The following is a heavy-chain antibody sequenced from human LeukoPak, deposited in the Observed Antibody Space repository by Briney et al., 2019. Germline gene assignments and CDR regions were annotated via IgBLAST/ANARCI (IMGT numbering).Heavy chain of an antibody. CDR2: ICYDGSNK. D-gene: IGHD5-24*01. J-gene: IGHJ3*02. Sequence: PGGSLRLSCAASGFTFSSYAMHWVRQAPGKGLEWVAVICYDGSNKYYADSVKGRFTISRDNSKNTLYLQMNSLRAEDTAVYYCARVDADFRDGYNLGSYFDIWGQGTMVTVCS. CDR3: ARVDADFRDGYNLGSYFDI. CDR1: GFTFSSYA. V-gene: IGHV3-30-3*01.